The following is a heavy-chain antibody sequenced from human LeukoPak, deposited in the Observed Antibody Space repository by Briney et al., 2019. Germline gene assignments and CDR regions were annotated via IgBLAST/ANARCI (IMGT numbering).Heavy chain of an antibody. V-gene: IGHV4-34*01. CDR1: GGSFSGYY. CDR2: INHSGST. J-gene: IGHJ5*02. CDR3: ARGQDDYVWGSYRPPNYNWFDP. D-gene: IGHD3-16*02. Sequence: PSETLSLTCAVYGGSFSGYYWSWIRQPPGRGLEWIGEINHSGSTNYNPSLKSRVTISVDTSKNQFSLKLSSATAADTAVYYCARGQDDYVWGSYRPPNYNWFDPWGQGTLVTVSS.